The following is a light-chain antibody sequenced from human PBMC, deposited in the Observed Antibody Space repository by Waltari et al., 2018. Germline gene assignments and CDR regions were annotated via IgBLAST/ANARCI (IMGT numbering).Light chain of an antibody. CDR1: HDITKY. V-gene: IGKV1-33*01. J-gene: IGKJ5*01. CDR3: QQYDNRPIT. Sequence: DIQMTQSPSSLSASVGDRVIITCQASHDITKYLSWYQQKAGKAPNLLIYDSTNLQTGVPSRFSGSGSGKNFTFTISSLQPEDIATYYCQQYDNRPITFGQGTRLDIK. CDR2: DST.